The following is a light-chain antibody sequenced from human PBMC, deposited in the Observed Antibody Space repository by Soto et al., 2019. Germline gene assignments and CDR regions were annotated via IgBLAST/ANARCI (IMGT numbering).Light chain of an antibody. Sequence: EVIMTQSPTTLSVSPGAKVTLSCRASQSVSSHLAWYQQRPGQPPRLVISGASSRATGIPARFSAGGSGTEVFLTISSLQSEDSAVYFCQQYDNWPLTFGPGTKVEFK. CDR1: QSVSSH. CDR3: QQYDNWPLT. J-gene: IGKJ3*01. CDR2: GAS. V-gene: IGKV3-15*01.